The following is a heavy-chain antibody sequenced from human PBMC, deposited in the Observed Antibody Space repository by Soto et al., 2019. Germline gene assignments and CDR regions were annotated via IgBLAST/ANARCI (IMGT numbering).Heavy chain of an antibody. Sequence: QVQLQESGPGLVKPSGTLSLTCAVSGGSISTSNWWSWVRQPPGKGLEWSGEVYRTGSTNYNPSLESRVIVSVDKSKNQFSLKLTSVTAADTAVYYCARARATIAAAAIFDCWGQGTLVTVSS. CDR2: VYRTGST. D-gene: IGHD6-13*01. V-gene: IGHV4-4*02. CDR1: GGSISTSNW. CDR3: ARARATIAAAAIFDC. J-gene: IGHJ4*02.